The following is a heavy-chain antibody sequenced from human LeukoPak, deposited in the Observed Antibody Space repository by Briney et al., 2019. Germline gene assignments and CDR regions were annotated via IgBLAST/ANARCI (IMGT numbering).Heavy chain of an antibody. V-gene: IGHV4-59*08. D-gene: IGHD2-8*01. Sequence: SETLSLTCTVSGGSISSYYWSWIRQPPGKGPEWIGYIYYSGSTNYNPSLKSRVTISVDTSKNQFSLKLSSVTAADTAVYYCARQIRDAHPIDYWGQGTLVTVSS. CDR2: IYYSGST. CDR3: ARQIRDAHPIDY. CDR1: GGSISSYY. J-gene: IGHJ4*02.